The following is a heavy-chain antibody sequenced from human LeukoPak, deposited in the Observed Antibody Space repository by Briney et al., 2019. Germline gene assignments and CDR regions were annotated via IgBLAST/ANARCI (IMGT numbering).Heavy chain of an antibody. J-gene: IGHJ6*03. D-gene: IGHD5-24*01. Sequence: SETLSLTCAVYGGSFSGYYWSWIRQPSGKGLEWIGEINHSGSTNYNPSLKSRVTISVDTSKNQFSLKLSSVTAADTAVYYCARVSGGYNYVYRSYYYYYMDVWGKGTTVTVSS. CDR3: ARVSGGYNYVYRSYYYYYMDV. CDR1: GGSFSGYY. CDR2: INHSGST. V-gene: IGHV4-34*01.